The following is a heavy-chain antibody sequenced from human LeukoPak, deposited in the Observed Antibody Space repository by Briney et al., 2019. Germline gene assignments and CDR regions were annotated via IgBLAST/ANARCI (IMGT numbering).Heavy chain of an antibody. CDR1: GGSISSYY. D-gene: IGHD2-15*01. CDR2: IYYSGST. J-gene: IGHJ6*02. V-gene: IGHV4-59*08. CDR3: AGSYCSGGSCYRYGNYYYGMNV. Sequence: SETLSLTCTVSGGSISSYYWSWLRQPPRKGLEWIGYIYYSGSTNYNPSLKSRVTISVDTSKNQFSLKLSSVTAADTAVYYCAGSYCSGGSCYRYGNYYYGMNVWGQGTTVTVSS.